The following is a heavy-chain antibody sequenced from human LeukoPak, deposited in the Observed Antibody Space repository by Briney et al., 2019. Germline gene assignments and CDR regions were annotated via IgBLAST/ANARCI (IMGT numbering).Heavy chain of an antibody. J-gene: IGHJ6*03. CDR3: ARDTGSYSSSWYVMGSGYYYMDV. V-gene: IGHV7-4-1*02. CDR2: INTNTGNP. D-gene: IGHD6-13*01. CDR1: GYTFTSYA. Sequence: GASVKVSCKASGYTFTSYAMNWVRQAPGQGLEWMGWINTNTGNPTYAQGFTGRFVFSLDTSVSTAYLQISSLKAEDTAVYYCARDTGSYSSSWYVMGSGYYYMDVWGKGTTVTVSS.